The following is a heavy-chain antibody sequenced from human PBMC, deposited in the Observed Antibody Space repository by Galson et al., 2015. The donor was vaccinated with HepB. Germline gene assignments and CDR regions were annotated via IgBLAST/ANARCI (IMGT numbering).Heavy chain of an antibody. CDR1: GFTFSSYA. CDR3: ARELPNSILDPDY. Sequence: SLRLSGAASGFTFSSYAMHWVRQTPGKGLEWVAVISSDGSYKSYADSVKGRFTISRDNSKNTLYLQMSSLRPEDTAVFYCARELPNSILDPDYSGQGTLVTVSS. J-gene: IGHJ4*02. CDR2: ISSDGSYK. V-gene: IGHV3-30*04. D-gene: IGHD4-23*01.